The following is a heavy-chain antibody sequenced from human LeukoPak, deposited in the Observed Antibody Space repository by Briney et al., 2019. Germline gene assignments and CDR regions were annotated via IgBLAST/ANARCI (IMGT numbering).Heavy chain of an antibody. CDR1: GFTFSSYE. CDR3: VKPYYTGKEFYYFDY. CDR2: ISSSSSYI. D-gene: IGHD4-23*01. J-gene: IGHJ4*02. V-gene: IGHV3-21*01. Sequence: GGSLRLSCAASGFTFSSYEMNWVRQAPGKGLEWVSSISSSSSYIYYADSVKGRFTISRDNAKNSLYVQMNSLRAEDTAVFYCVKPYYTGKEFYYFDYWGQGTLVTVSS.